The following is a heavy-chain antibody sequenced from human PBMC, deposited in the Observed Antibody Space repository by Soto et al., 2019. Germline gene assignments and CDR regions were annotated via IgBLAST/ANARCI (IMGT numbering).Heavy chain of an antibody. D-gene: IGHD2-2*01. CDR3: ARDEPVNQQTYYYYYGMDV. CDR1: GFTFSSYS. CDR2: ISSSSSYI. J-gene: IGHJ6*02. Sequence: GGSLRLSCAASGFTFSSYSMNWVRQAPGKGLEWVSSISSSSSYIYYADSVKGRFTISRDNAKNSLYLQMNSLRAEDTAVYYCARDEPVNQQTYYYYYGMDVWGQGTXVTVSS. V-gene: IGHV3-21*01.